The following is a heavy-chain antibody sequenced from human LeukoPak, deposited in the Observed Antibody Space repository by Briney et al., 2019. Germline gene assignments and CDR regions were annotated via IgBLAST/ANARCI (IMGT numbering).Heavy chain of an antibody. V-gene: IGHV4-30-2*01. CDR3: ARETTVVTPADWYFDL. J-gene: IGHJ2*01. CDR1: GGSISSGGYS. D-gene: IGHD4-23*01. CDR2: IYHSGST. Sequence: TSSQTLSLTRAVSGGSISSGGYSWSWIRQPPGKGLEWIGYIYHSGSTYYNPSLRSRVTISVDRSKNQFSLKLSSVTAADTAVYYCARETTVVTPADWYFDLWGRGTLVTVSS.